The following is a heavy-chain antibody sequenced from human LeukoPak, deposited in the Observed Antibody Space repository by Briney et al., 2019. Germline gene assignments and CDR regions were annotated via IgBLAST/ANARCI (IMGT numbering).Heavy chain of an antibody. CDR2: IYHSGST. Sequence: SETLSLTCAVSGGSISSSNWWSWVRQPPGKGLEWIGEIYHSGSTNYNPSLKSRVTISVDTSKNQFSLKLSSVTAADTAVYYCAREPRYSSGWLWGQGTLVTVSS. CDR1: GGSISSSNW. V-gene: IGHV4-4*02. D-gene: IGHD6-19*01. CDR3: AREPRYSSGWL. J-gene: IGHJ4*02.